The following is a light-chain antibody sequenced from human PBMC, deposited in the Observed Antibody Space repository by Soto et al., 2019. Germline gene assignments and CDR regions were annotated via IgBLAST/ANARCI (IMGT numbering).Light chain of an antibody. CDR3: CSYADNYSYV. CDR1: SIDVGAYNY. CDR2: DVS. J-gene: IGLJ1*01. V-gene: IGLV2-11*01. Sequence: QSVLTQPRSVSGSPGQSFTSSCIVTSIDVGAYNYVSWYQQHPGKAPKLMTYDVSKRPSGVPDRFSGSKSGNTASLTISGLQAEDEADYYCCSYADNYSYVFGTGTKVTVL.